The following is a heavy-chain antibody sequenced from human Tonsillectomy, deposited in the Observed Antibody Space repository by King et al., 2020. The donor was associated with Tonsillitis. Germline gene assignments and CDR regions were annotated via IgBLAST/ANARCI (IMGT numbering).Heavy chain of an antibody. CDR3: AKDRQGSWNDGFDY. V-gene: IGHV3-23*04. Sequence: VQLVESGGGLVQPGGSLRLSSAASVFTFSSYGMSCVRQAPGKGLECVSAIRTGGGDTFYADSVRGRCTISRDNSTNTLYLQLNSLRAEDTAVYYCAKDRQGSWNDGFDYWGQGTPVTVSS. CDR2: IRTGGGDT. J-gene: IGHJ4*02. D-gene: IGHD1-1*01. CDR1: VFTFSSYG.